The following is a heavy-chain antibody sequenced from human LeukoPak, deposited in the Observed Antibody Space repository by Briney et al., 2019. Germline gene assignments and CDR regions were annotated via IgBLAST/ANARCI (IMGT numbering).Heavy chain of an antibody. CDR1: GTTVSIDY. CDR3: ARGDPDCSSTSCYGY. D-gene: IGHD2-2*01. CDR2: IYTSGST. V-gene: IGHV4-4*08. Sequence: SETLSLTCTVSGTTVSIDYWSWIRQPPGKGLEWIGRIYTSGSTNYNPSLKSRVTISVDTSKNQFSLKLSSVTAADTAVYYCARGDPDCSSTSCYGYWGQGTLVTVSS. J-gene: IGHJ4*02.